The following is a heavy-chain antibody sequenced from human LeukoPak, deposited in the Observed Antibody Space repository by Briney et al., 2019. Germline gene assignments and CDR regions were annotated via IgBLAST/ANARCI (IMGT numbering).Heavy chain of an antibody. J-gene: IGHJ4*02. Sequence: GGSLRLSCAASGFIFSNYGMHWVRQAPGKGLEWVSYITGGSTTIYYADSVKGLFTISRDKANNSLYLQMNSLRVEDTAVYYCAKDRGSMIVVVINDYWGQGTLVTVSS. V-gene: IGHV3-48*01. CDR2: ITGGSTTI. D-gene: IGHD3-22*01. CDR1: GFIFSNYG. CDR3: AKDRGSMIVVVINDY.